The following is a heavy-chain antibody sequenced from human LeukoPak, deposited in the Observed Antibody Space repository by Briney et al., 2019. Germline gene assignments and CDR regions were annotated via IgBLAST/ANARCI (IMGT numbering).Heavy chain of an antibody. CDR3: ARSGGATPVLYYFDY. CDR2: IYYSGTT. Sequence: SETLSLTCTVSGGSISSYYWNWIRQPPGKGLEWIGSIYYSGTTNYNPSLKSRVTISVDTSKNQFSLKLSSVLAADTAVFYCARSGGATPVLYYFDYWGQGTLVSVSS. J-gene: IGHJ4*02. D-gene: IGHD2-8*02. V-gene: IGHV4-59*01. CDR1: GGSISSYY.